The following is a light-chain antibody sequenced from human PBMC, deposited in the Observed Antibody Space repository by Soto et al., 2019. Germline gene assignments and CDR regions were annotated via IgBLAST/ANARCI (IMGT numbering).Light chain of an antibody. J-gene: IGKJ1*01. V-gene: IGKV3-20*01. CDR1: QSVSSSY. CDR3: QQYGSSQWT. Sequence: EIVLTQSPGTLSLSPGERATLSCRASQSVSSSYLAWYQQKPGPAPRLLIYGASSRATGIPDRFSGSGSGTDFTLTISRLEPEDFAVYYCQQYGSSQWTFGQGTKVDI. CDR2: GAS.